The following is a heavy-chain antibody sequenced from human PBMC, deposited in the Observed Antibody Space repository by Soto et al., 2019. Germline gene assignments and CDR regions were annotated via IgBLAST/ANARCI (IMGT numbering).Heavy chain of an antibody. Sequence: EVHLVQSGAEVKKPGESLTISCTGSGYSSSGYWINWVRQMPGKGLEWMGMIDPTDSDTRYHPSFQGHVTISADKSTSTAYLHWSRLNTSDTAIYYCATPRGGANWFDPWGRGTLVTVAS. V-gene: IGHV5-10-1*01. J-gene: IGHJ5*02. CDR1: GYSSSGYW. D-gene: IGHD3-16*01. CDR3: ATPRGGANWFDP. CDR2: IDPTDSDT.